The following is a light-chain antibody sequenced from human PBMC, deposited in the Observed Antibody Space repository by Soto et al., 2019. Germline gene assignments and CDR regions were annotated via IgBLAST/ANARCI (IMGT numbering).Light chain of an antibody. J-gene: IGKJ1*01. V-gene: IGKV1-39*01. CDR1: QSISSY. Sequence: DIQMTQSPSSLSASVGVRVTITCRASQSISSYLNWYQQKPGKAPKVLIYTASSLQSGVPSRFGGSGSGTDFTLTIRSLQPEDFATYYCQQSYSIPWTFGQGTEVEIK. CDR2: TAS. CDR3: QQSYSIPWT.